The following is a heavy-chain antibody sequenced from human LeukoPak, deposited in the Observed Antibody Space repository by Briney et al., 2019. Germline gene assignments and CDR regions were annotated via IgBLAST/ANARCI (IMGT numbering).Heavy chain of an antibody. CDR2: IYYSGST. D-gene: IGHD3-10*01. Sequence: SETLSLTCTVSGGSISSSSYYWGWIRQPPGKGLEWIGSIYYSGSTYYNPSLKSRVTISVDTSKNQFSLKLSSVTAADTAVYYCAREALGDMVRGAHGGMDVWGKGTTVTVSS. CDR1: GGSISSSSYY. CDR3: AREALGDMVRGAHGGMDV. V-gene: IGHV4-39*07. J-gene: IGHJ6*04.